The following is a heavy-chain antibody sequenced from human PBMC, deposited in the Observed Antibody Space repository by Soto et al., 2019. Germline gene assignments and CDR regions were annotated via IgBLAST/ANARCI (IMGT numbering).Heavy chain of an antibody. CDR2: ISGGGGTT. V-gene: IGHV3-23*01. J-gene: IGHJ5*02. D-gene: IGHD1-7*01. Sequence: EVQLLESGGGLVQPGGSLRLSCAASGFTFSSYVMSWVRQAPGKGLEWVSAISGGGGTTYYADSVKGRFTISRDNSKSTLDLQMNSLRAEDTALYYCAHSSEGGPADGNYPWWFDPWGQGTLVTVSS. CDR1: GFTFSSYV. CDR3: AHSSEGGPADGNYPWWFDP.